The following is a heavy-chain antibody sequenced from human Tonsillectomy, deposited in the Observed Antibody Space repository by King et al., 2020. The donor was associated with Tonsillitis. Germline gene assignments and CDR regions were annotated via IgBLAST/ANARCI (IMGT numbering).Heavy chain of an antibody. V-gene: IGHV3-30*02. J-gene: IGHJ6*02. Sequence: VQLVESGGGVVQPGNSLRLSCAASGFTFSSYGMHWVRQGPGKGLEWVAFIGYDGSNKYYADSVKGRFTISRDNSKKVLYLQMNSLRAEDTAVFYCAKDIMSAGDGMDVWGQGTTVTVSS. D-gene: IGHD3-16*01. CDR2: IGYDGSNK. CDR1: GFTFSSYG. CDR3: AKDIMSAGDGMDV.